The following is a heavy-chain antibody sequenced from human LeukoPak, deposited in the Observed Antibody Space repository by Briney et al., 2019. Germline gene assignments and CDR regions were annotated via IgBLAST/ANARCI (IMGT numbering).Heavy chain of an antibody. J-gene: IGHJ4*02. CDR1: GGSFRGYY. V-gene: IGHV4-34*01. Sequence: PSETLSLTCAVYGGSFRGYYWSWIRQPPGKGLEWIGEINHSGSTNYNPSLKSRVTISVDTSENQFSLRLSSVTATDTAVYYCVRRGQRLNPGLYYFDYWGQGTLVTVSS. CDR2: INHSGST. D-gene: IGHD6-25*01. CDR3: VRRGQRLNPGLYYFDY.